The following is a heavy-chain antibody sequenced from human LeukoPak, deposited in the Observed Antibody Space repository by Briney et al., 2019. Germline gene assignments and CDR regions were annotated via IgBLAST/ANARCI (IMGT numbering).Heavy chain of an antibody. V-gene: IGHV3-30*02. Sequence: PGGSLRLSCAASGFTFSSYGMHWVRQAPGKGLERVAFIWYDGSNKYYADSVKGRFTISRDNSKNALYLQMNSLRAEDTAVYYCAKSGTYDILTGHYMGVDYWGQGTLVTVSS. CDR1: GFTFSSYG. CDR3: AKSGTYDILTGHYMGVDY. D-gene: IGHD3-9*01. J-gene: IGHJ4*02. CDR2: IWYDGSNK.